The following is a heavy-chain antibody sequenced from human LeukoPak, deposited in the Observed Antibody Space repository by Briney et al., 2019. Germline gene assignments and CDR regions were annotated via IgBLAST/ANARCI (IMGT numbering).Heavy chain of an antibody. CDR1: GYTLTELS. Sequence: GASVKVSCKVSGYTLTELSMHWVRQAPGKGLEWMGGFDPEDGETIYAQKFQGRVTMTEDTSTDTAYTELSSLRSEDTAVYYCATDRWGGCSGGSCYFYYFDYWGQGTLVTVSS. D-gene: IGHD2-15*01. J-gene: IGHJ4*02. V-gene: IGHV1-24*01. CDR2: FDPEDGET. CDR3: ATDRWGGCSGGSCYFYYFDY.